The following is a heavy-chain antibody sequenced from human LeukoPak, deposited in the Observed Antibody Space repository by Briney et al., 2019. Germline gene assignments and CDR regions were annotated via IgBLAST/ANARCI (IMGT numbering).Heavy chain of an antibody. D-gene: IGHD6-6*01. CDR3: AKADQIGGSSSSIDAFDI. Sequence: PGRSLRLSCSASGFTFSDYAMDWVRQAPGKGLECVAVISSDVDDGTTEYYADSVKGRFTISRDNSKNTLYLQMNSLRAEDTAVYYCAKADQIGGSSSSIDAFDIWGQGTMVTVSS. V-gene: IGHV3-30-3*01. CDR1: GFTFSDYA. CDR2: ISSDVDDGTTE. J-gene: IGHJ3*02.